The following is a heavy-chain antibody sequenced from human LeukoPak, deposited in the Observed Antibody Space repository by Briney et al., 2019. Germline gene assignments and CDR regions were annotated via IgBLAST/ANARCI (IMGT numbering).Heavy chain of an antibody. CDR2: ISYDGSNK. CDR1: GFTFSSYA. D-gene: IGHD6-19*01. J-gene: IGHJ4*02. V-gene: IGHV3-30-3*01. CDR3: VRDSRGENSSGWSANFDY. Sequence: GRSLRLSCAASGFTFSSYAMHWVRQAPGKGLEWVAVISYDGSNKYYADSVKGRFTISRDNSKNTLYLQMNSLRAEDTAVYYCVRDSRGENSSGWSANFDYWGQGTLVTVSS.